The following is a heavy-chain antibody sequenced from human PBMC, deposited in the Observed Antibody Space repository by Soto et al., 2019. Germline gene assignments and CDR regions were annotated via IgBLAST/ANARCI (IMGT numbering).Heavy chain of an antibody. J-gene: IGHJ4*02. V-gene: IGHV3-7*01. CDR2: IKQDGSEK. CDR1: GFTFRSHW. Sequence: GGSLRLSCAASGFTFRSHWMSWVRQAPGKGLEWVANIKQDGSEKYYVDSVKGRVTISRDNAKNSLYLQMNSLRAEDTAVYYCARGGSGSYSPWGQGTLVTVSS. D-gene: IGHD3-10*01. CDR3: ARGGSGSYSP.